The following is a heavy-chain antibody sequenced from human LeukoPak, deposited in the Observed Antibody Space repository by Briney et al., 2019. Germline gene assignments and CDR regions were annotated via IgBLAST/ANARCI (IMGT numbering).Heavy chain of an antibody. Sequence: GGSLRFSCGASGLTFSSYEMNGVRQAPGKGLEWVSYISSSGTTIYYADSVKGRFTISRDNAKNSLYLQMNSLRAEDTAIYYCATKRAVRRDYWGQGTLVTVSS. CDR1: GLTFSSYE. V-gene: IGHV3-48*03. D-gene: IGHD3-10*01. CDR3: ATKRAVRRDY. J-gene: IGHJ4*02. CDR2: ISSSGTTI.